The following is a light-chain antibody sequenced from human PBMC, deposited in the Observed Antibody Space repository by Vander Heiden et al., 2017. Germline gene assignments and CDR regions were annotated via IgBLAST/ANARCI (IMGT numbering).Light chain of an antibody. CDR1: QSLLHTNGYNY. J-gene: IGKJ2*02. Sequence: DIVMTQSPLSLPVTPGEPASIPCRSSQSLLHTNGYNYLDWYLQKPGQSPQLLIHLASNRASGVPDRVSGSGSGTDFTLKISRVEAEDVGVYYCRQSLQKPCTFGQGTKVEI. CDR2: LAS. V-gene: IGKV2-28*01. CDR3: RQSLQKPCT.